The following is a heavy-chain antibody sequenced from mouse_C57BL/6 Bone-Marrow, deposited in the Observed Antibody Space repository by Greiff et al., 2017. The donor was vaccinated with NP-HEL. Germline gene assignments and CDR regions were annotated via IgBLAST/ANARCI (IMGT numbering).Heavy chain of an antibody. J-gene: IGHJ3*01. Sequence: VQLQQPGAELVMPGASVKLSCKASGYTFTSYWMHWVKQRPGQGLEWIGEIDPSDSYTNYNQKFKGKSTLTVDKSSSTAYMQLSSLTSEDSAVYYCARGVDYGSSYGLDYWGQGTLVTVSA. CDR1: GYTFTSYW. CDR2: IDPSDSYT. CDR3: ARGVDYGSSYGLDY. D-gene: IGHD1-1*01. V-gene: IGHV1-69*01.